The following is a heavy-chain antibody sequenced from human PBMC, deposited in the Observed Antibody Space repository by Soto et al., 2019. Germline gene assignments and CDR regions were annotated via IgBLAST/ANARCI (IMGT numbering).Heavy chain of an antibody. J-gene: IGHJ4*02. D-gene: IGHD6-13*01. CDR2: IYSGGDT. CDR3: ATSPRSSLSTYFDN. V-gene: IGHV3-66*01. Sequence: EVQLVESGGDLVQPGGSLRLSCAASGFTVNYNYMSWVRQVPGKGLDWVSIIYSGGDTHYADSVKGRFTISRDTSKNMLYLQRDSLRVEDTAVYYCATSPRSSLSTYFDNWGQGTLVSVSS. CDR1: GFTVNYNY.